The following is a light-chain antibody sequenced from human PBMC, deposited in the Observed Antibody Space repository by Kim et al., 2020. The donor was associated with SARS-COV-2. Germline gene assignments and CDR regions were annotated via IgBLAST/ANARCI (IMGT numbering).Light chain of an antibody. V-gene: IGLV3-21*04. CDR1: NIGSKS. CDR2: YDS. Sequence: PGKTARITCGGNNIGSKSVHWYQHKPGQAPVLVIYYDSDRPSGIPERFSGSNSVNTATLTISRVEAGDEADYYCQVWDSSSDHRGVFGGGTQLTVL. CDR3: QVWDSSSDHRGV. J-gene: IGLJ3*02.